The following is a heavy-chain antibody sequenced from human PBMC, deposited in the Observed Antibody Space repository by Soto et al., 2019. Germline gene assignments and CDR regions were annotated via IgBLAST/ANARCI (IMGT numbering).Heavy chain of an antibody. D-gene: IGHD3-10*01. Sequence: QVQLQESGPGLVKPSETLSLTCTVSGGSISSYYWSWIRQPPGKGLEWIGYIYYSGSTNYNPSLKSRVTISVDTSKNQFSLKLSSVTAADTAVYYCARANYYGSGRGWCDPWGQGTLVTVSS. CDR3: ARANYYGSGRGWCDP. CDR2: IYYSGST. J-gene: IGHJ5*02. V-gene: IGHV4-59*01. CDR1: GGSISSYY.